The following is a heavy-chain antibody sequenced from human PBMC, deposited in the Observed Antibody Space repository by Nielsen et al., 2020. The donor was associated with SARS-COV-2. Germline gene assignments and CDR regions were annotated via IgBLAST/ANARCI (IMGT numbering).Heavy chain of an antibody. CDR3: ARDAAYSRFDY. J-gene: IGHJ4*02. CDR1: GFTFSSYA. D-gene: IGHD4-11*01. V-gene: IGHV3-23*01. CDR2: INGNGGST. Sequence: GGSLRLSCAASGFTFSSYAMTWVRQAPGKGLEWVSLINGNGGSTYYADSVKGRFTISRDTSKNTLFLQMNSLRAEDTALYYCARDAAYSRFDYWGQGTLVTVSS.